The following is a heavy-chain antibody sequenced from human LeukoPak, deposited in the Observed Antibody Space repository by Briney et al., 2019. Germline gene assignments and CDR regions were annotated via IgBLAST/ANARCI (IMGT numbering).Heavy chain of an antibody. Sequence: PGGSLRLSCAVSGFTFSSYSMNWVRQAPGKGLEWVSFISSSGTYIYYADSVKGRFTISRDNAKNSLYLQMNSLRDEDTGVYFCARRDGYNLDYFDYWGQGTLVTVSS. CDR3: ARRDGYNLDYFDY. V-gene: IGHV3-21*01. J-gene: IGHJ4*02. CDR1: GFTFSSYS. D-gene: IGHD5-24*01. CDR2: ISSSGTYI.